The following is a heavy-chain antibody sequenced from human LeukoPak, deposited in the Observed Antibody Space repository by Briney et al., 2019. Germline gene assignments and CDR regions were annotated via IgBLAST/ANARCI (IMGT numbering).Heavy chain of an antibody. J-gene: IGHJ4*02. CDR2: INPNTGGT. Sequence: GASVEVSCKASGYTFTGYYMHWVRQAPGQGREWMGWINPNTGGTNYAQKFQGRVTMTRDTTISTAYMELSRLTSDDTAVYFCASYPRYSSSTPCDYWGQGTVVTVSS. CDR1: GYTFTGYY. CDR3: ASYPRYSSSTPCDY. D-gene: IGHD6-19*01. V-gene: IGHV1-2*02.